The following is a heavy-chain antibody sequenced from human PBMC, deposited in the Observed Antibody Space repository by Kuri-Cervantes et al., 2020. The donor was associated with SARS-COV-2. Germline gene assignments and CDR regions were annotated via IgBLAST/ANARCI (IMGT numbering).Heavy chain of an antibody. CDR1: GYIFTDYN. Sequence: ASVTVSCKASGYIFTDYNINWVRQAPGQGLERMGWINPNNGDTNYAQKFRGRVTMTRATSTSINTAYMELSRLKSDDTAVNYCARDSGRWSPDYWGQGTLVTVSS. J-gene: IGHJ4*02. CDR2: INPNNGDT. V-gene: IGHV1-2*02. D-gene: IGHD1-14*01. CDR3: ARDSGRWSPDY.